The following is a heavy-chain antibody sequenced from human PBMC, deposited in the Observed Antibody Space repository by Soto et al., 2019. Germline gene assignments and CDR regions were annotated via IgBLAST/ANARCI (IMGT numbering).Heavy chain of an antibody. CDR1: GGSISNGDYS. D-gene: IGHD3-3*01. V-gene: IGHV4-30-4*01. CDR2: IYNSGIT. J-gene: IGHJ5*02. CDR3: ARGVTVFGMVSRCWLEP. Sequence: SETLSLTCTLSGGSISNGDYSWSWVRQSPVKGLEWIGHIYNSGITYYNPSLKSRVVSSIDTSRNQFYMRLNSLTAADRAVYFCARGVTVFGMVSRCWLEPWGHGTVVTVCS.